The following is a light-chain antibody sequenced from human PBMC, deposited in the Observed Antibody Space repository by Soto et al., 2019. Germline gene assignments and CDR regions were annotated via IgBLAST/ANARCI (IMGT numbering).Light chain of an antibody. CDR2: DSS. J-gene: IGKJ4*01. Sequence: IQITQSPATLSVSVGDRVTITCLASQSISSWFGWYQQKPGKAPKLLIYDSSNVETGVPSWFSGSGSGTDFTFTISSLQPEDITTYYCQQYDNLLTFGGGTKVDIK. V-gene: IGKV1-33*01. CDR3: QQYDNLLT. CDR1: QSISSW.